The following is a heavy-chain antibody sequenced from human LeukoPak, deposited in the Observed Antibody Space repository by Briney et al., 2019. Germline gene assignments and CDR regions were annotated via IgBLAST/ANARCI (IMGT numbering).Heavy chain of an antibody. CDR2: ISNTGDNT. J-gene: IGHJ6*03. CDR1: GFTFSNYC. Sequence: SGGSLRLSCAASGFTFSNYCMSWVRQAPGKGLEWVSSISNTGDNTYYPDSVNGRFTISRDNSKNTLYLQMNSLRAEDTAVYYCARTRGLIVVVTAPTYFYMDVWGKGTTVTVSS. D-gene: IGHD2-21*02. V-gene: IGHV3-23*01. CDR3: ARTRGLIVVVTAPTYFYMDV.